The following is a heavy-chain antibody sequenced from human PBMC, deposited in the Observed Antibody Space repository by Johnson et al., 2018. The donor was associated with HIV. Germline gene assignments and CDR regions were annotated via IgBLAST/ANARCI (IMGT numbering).Heavy chain of an antibody. J-gene: IGHJ3*02. CDR1: GFTFRSYA. CDR2: ISYDGSNK. CDR3: ARVRGGRENAFDI. Sequence: QVQLVESGGGVVQPGGSLRLSCAASGFTFRSYAMHWVRQAPGKGLEWVGVISYDGSNKYYADSVKGLFTISRDNSKNTMSLQMNSPRVEDTAVYYCARVRGGRENAFDIWGQGTMVTVSS. V-gene: IGHV3-30*03. D-gene: IGHD1-26*01.